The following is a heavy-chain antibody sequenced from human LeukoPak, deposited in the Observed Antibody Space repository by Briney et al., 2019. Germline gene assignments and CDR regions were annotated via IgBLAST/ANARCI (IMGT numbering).Heavy chain of an antibody. CDR2: INPNSGGT. Sequence: ASVKVSCKASGYTFTGYYMHLVRQAPGRGLEWMGRINPNSGGTSYAQKFQGRVTMTRDTSISTGFMELKSLGSDDTAVYYCARSRISAPVDYWGQGTLVTVSS. CDR3: ARSRISAPVDY. CDR1: GYTFTGYY. J-gene: IGHJ4*02. D-gene: IGHD6-6*01. V-gene: IGHV1-2*06.